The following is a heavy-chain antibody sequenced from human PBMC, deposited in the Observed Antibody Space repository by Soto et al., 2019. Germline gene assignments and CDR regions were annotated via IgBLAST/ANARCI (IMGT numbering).Heavy chain of an antibody. CDR1: GFTFSDYY. V-gene: IGHV3-11*06. Sequence: GWSLRLSCAASGFTFSDYYMSWIRQAPGKGLEWVSYMSSSSSYTNYADSVKGRFTISRDNAKNSLYLQMNSLRAEDTAVYYCAREGQPHYYDSSGYYYDYWGQGTLVTVSS. J-gene: IGHJ4*02. CDR2: MSSSSSYT. D-gene: IGHD3-22*01. CDR3: AREGQPHYYDSSGYYYDY.